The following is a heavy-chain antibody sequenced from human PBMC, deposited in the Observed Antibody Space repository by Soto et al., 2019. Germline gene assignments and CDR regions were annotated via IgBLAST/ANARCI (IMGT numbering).Heavy chain of an antibody. J-gene: IGHJ4*02. D-gene: IGHD3-22*01. CDR1: GYSFTSYW. CDR2: IYPGDSDT. CDR3: AISREYHYYDSSGYFDY. V-gene: IGHV5-51*01. Sequence: GESLKISCKGSGYSFTSYWIGWVRQMPGKGLEWMGIIYPGDSDTRYSPSFQGQVTISADKSISTAYLQWSSLKASDTAMYYCAISREYHYYDSSGYFDYWGQGTLVTVSS.